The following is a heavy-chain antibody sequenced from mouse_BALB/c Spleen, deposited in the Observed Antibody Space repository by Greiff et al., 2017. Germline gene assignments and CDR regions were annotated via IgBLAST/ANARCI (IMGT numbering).Heavy chain of an antibody. CDR3: ARSYYRYAYYAMDY. J-gene: IGHJ4*01. D-gene: IGHD2-14*01. CDR2: ISTYYGDA. Sequence: QVQLKESGAELVRPGVSVKISCKGSGYTFTDYAMHWVKQSHAKSLEWIGVISTYYGDASSNQKFKGKATMTVDKSSSTAYMELARLTSEDSAIYYCARSYYRYAYYAMDYWGQGTSVTVSS. CDR1: GYTFTDYA. V-gene: IGHV1S137*01.